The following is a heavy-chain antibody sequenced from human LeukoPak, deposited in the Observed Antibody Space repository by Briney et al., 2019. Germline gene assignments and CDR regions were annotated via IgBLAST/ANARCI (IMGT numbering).Heavy chain of an antibody. J-gene: IGHJ3*02. Sequence: ASVTVSCKASGGTFSSYAISWLRQAPGQGLEWMGGIIPIFGTANYAQKFQGRVTITADESTSTAYMELSSLRSEDTAVYYCAADGVTMEAFDIWGQGTMVTVSS. CDR2: IIPIFGTA. CDR1: GGTFSSYA. CDR3: AADGVTMEAFDI. D-gene: IGHD2-21*02. V-gene: IGHV1-69*13.